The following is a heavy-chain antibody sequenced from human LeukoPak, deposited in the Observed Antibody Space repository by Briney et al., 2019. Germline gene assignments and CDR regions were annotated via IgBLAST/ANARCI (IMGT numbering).Heavy chain of an antibody. CDR1: GFTFSSYA. V-gene: IGHV3-30*04. D-gene: IGHD3-22*01. CDR3: ARGVRYYYDSRNAFDI. J-gene: IGHJ3*02. CDR2: ISYDGSNK. Sequence: GGSLRLSCAASGFTFSSYAMHWVRQAPGKGLEWVAVISYDGSNKYHADSVKGRFTISRDNSKNTLYLQMNSLRAEDTAVYYCARGVRYYYDSRNAFDIWGQGTMVTVSS.